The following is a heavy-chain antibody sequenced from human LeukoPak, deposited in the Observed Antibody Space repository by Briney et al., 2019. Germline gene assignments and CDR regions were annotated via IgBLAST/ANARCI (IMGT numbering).Heavy chain of an antibody. CDR3: VGESNSRSWFR. CDR1: GFTFSSYG. CDR2: INEDGREK. D-gene: IGHD3-10*01. Sequence: GGSLRLSCAASGFTFSSYGMHWVRQAPGKGLEWVAKINEDGREKHYVDSVKGRFTVSRDNAKNSLCLLMDSLRAEDTAVYYCVGESNSRSWFRWGQGTLVTVSS. V-gene: IGHV3-7*01. J-gene: IGHJ4*02.